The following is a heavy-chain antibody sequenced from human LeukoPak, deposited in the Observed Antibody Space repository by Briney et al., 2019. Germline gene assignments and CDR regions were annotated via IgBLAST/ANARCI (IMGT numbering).Heavy chain of an antibody. V-gene: IGHV4-4*07. CDR2: IYTSGST. CDR1: GGSISSYY. Sequence: SETLSLTCTVSGGSISSYYWSWIRRPAGKGLEWIGRIYTSGSTNYNPSLKSRVTMSVDTSKNQFSLKLSSVTAADTAVYYCARGSAAAAGQAFDIWGQGTMVTVSS. D-gene: IGHD6-13*01. J-gene: IGHJ3*02. CDR3: ARGSAAAAGQAFDI.